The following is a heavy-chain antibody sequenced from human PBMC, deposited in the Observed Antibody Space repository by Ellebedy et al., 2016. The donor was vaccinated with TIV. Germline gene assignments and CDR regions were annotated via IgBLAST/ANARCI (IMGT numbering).Heavy chain of an antibody. V-gene: IGHV1-69*04. CDR2: IIPILGIA. CDR1: GYTFTSYG. D-gene: IGHD2-2*01. J-gene: IGHJ4*02. Sequence: AASVKVSCKASGYTFTSYGISWVRQAPGQGLEWMGRIIPILGIANYAQKFQGRVTITADKSTSTAYMELSSLRSDDTAVYYCARDCSSTSCYLASNYWGQGTLVTVSS. CDR3: ARDCSSTSCYLASNY.